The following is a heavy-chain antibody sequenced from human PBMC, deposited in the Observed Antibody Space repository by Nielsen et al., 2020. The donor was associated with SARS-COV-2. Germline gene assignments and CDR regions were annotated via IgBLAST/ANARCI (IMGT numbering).Heavy chain of an antibody. V-gene: IGHV3-30-3*01. CDR3: VEAFDI. J-gene: IGHJ3*02. CDR2: ISYDGSNK. Sequence: GESLKISCAASGFTFSSYAMHWVRQAPGKGLEWVAVISYDGSNKYYADSVKGRFTISRDNSKNTLYLQMNSLRAEDTAVYYCVEAFDIWGQGTMVTVSS. CDR1: GFTFSSYA.